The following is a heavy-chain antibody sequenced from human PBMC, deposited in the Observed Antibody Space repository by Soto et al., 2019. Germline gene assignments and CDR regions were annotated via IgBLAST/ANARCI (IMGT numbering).Heavy chain of an antibody. Sequence: PSQTLSLTCAISGDSVSSNSAAWNWIRQSPSRGPEWLGRTYYRSRWYNDYAVSVRSRITVNPDTSKNQFSLQLTSVTPEDTAVYYCAGTTSHQWYYMDVWGKGTTVTVSS. CDR3: AGTTSHQWYYMDV. J-gene: IGHJ6*03. CDR1: GDSVSSNSAA. V-gene: IGHV6-1*01. CDR2: TYYRSRWYN. D-gene: IGHD1-7*01.